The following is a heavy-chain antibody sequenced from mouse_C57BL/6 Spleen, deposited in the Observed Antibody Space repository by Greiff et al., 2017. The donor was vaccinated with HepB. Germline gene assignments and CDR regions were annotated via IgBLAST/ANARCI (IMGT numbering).Heavy chain of an antibody. V-gene: IGHV2-2*01. CDR2: IWSGGST. CDR3: ARTDYDGAWFAY. Sequence: VKVVESGPGLVQPSQSLSITCTVSGFSLTSYGVHWVRQSPGKGLEWLGVIWSGGSTDYNAAFISRLSISKDNSKSQVFFKMNSLQADDTAIYYCARTDYDGAWFAYWGQGTLVTVSA. D-gene: IGHD2-4*01. CDR1: GFSLTSYG. J-gene: IGHJ3*01.